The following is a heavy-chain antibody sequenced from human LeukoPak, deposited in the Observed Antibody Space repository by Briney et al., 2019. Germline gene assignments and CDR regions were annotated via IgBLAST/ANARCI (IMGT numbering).Heavy chain of an antibody. CDR3: STGRGDFLDY. J-gene: IGHJ4*02. Sequence: PGGSLRLSCTASGFTFSNGWMNWVRQAPGKGLEWVVRFKSKVNGGTRDYAAPVRGRVTISRDDSKNTVYLQMNSLKTEDTAVYYCSTGRGDFLDYWGQGTLVTVSS. CDR2: FKSKVNGGTR. D-gene: IGHD4-17*01. V-gene: IGHV3-15*01. CDR1: GFTFSNGW.